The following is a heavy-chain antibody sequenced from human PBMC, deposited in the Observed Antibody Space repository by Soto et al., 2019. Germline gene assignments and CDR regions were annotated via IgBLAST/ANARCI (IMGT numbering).Heavy chain of an antibody. CDR1: GGSISSSNW. D-gene: IGHD6-13*01. CDR3: ARGVGRSSWTSFDS. J-gene: IGHJ4*02. CDR2: IYHSGST. Sequence: SETLSLTCAVSGGSISSSNWWSWVRQPPGKGLEWIGEIYHSGSTNYNPSLKSRVTISVDKSKNQFSLKLSSVTAADTAVYYCARGVGRSSWTSFDSCGQGTLVIVSS. V-gene: IGHV4-4*02.